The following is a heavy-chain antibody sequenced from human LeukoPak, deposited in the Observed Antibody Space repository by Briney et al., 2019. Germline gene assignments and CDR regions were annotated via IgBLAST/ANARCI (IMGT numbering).Heavy chain of an antibody. V-gene: IGHV3-15*01. CDR1: GFTFSNAW. D-gene: IGHD2-2*01. Sequence: GGSLRLSCAASGFTFSNAWMSWVRQAPGKGLEWVGRIKSKTDGGTTDYAAPVKGRFTISRDDSKNTLYLQMNSLKTEDTAVYYCTTGWCDIVVVPAACDYWGQGTLVTVSS. CDR3: TTGWCDIVVVPAACDY. J-gene: IGHJ4*02. CDR2: IKSKTDGGTT.